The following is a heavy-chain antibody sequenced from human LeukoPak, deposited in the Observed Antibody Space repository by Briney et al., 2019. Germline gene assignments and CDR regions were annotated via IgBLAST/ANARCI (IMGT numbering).Heavy chain of an antibody. CDR3: ARDSLPYSSSPMGY. J-gene: IGHJ4*02. CDR1: GFTFSSYS. V-gene: IGHV3-21*01. CDR2: ISSSSSYI. D-gene: IGHD6-13*01. Sequence: PGGSLRLSCAASGFTFSSYSMNWVRQAPGKGLEWVSSISSSSSYIYYADSVKGRFTISRDNAKNSLYLQMNSLRAEDTAVYYCARDSLPYSSSPMGYWGQGTLVTVSS.